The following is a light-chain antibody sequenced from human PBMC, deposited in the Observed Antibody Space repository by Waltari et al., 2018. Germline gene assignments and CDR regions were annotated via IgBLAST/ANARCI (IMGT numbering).Light chain of an antibody. CDR1: QDISHY. CDR3: QHYDNLLSWT. V-gene: IGKV1-33*01. CDR2: DAS. Sequence: RVTITCQASQDISHYLNWYQQKPGKAPKLLIQDASKETEVPSRFSGSGSGTDFTFTISSLQTEDIATYYCQHYDNLLSWTFGQGTKVEVK. J-gene: IGKJ1*01.